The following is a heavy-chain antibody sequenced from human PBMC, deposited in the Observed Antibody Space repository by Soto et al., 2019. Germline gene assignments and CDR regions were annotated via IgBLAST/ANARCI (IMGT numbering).Heavy chain of an antibody. CDR1: GYRFNTHC. J-gene: IGHJ4*02. Sequence: VECLKSSCKVFGYRFNTHCIIWVLQMPGKGLEWMGRVDPGDSYTYYGPSFRGHVTVSADMSISTAHLDLSSLKASDTAIYYCPGQIWETATATILDYWGQGTLVTVSS. D-gene: IGHD6-25*01. CDR2: VDPGDSYT. V-gene: IGHV5-10-1*01. CDR3: PGQIWETATATILDY.